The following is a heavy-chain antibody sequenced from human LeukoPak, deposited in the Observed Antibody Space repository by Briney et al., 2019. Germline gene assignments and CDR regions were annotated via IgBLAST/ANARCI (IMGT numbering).Heavy chain of an antibody. V-gene: IGHV4-34*01. CDR3: ARRFYSGYDFDY. D-gene: IGHD5-12*01. Sequence: SETLSLTCAVYGGSFSGYYWSWIRRPPGKGLEWIGEINHSGSTNYNPSLKSRVTISVDTSKNQFSLKLSSVTAADTAVYYCARRFYSGYDFDYWGQGTLVTVSS. J-gene: IGHJ4*02. CDR2: INHSGST. CDR1: GGSFSGYY.